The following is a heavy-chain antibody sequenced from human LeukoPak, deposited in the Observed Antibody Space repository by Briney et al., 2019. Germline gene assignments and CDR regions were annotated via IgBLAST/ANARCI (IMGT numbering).Heavy chain of an antibody. J-gene: IGHJ6*03. V-gene: IGHV3-48*01. CDR2: ISSSSSTI. D-gene: IGHD1-26*01. CDR1: GFTFSSYS. CDR3: AKNRGARSHYYYHMNV. Sequence: PGGSLRLSCAASGFTFSSYSMNWVRQAPGKGLEWVSYISSSSSTIYYADSVKGRFTISRDNSKNTLYLQLNSLRVEDTAVYYCAKNRGARSHYYYHMNVWGKGTTVTVSS.